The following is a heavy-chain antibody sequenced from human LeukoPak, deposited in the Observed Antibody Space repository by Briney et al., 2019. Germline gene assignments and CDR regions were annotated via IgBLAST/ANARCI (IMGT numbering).Heavy chain of an antibody. D-gene: IGHD6-6*01. CDR1: GYNFIDYY. CDR2: VDPEDGRT. J-gene: IGHJ4*02. CDR3: ATIGASVAVRPQVGH. Sequence: ASVKVSCKASGYNFIDYYMHWVQQAPGKGLEWMGRVDPEDGRTLYAEKFQGRITITADTSTDTAYMELSSLRSADTAVYYCATIGASVAVRPQVGHWGQGTLVTVSS. V-gene: IGHV1-69-2*01.